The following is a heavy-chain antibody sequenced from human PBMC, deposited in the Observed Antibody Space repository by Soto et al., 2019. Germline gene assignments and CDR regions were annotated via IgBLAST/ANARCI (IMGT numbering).Heavy chain of an antibody. CDR2: ISGSGGST. D-gene: IGHD3-9*01. CDR1: GFTFSSYA. V-gene: IGHV3-23*01. CDR3: AKGDYDILTGPIDY. Sequence: LILSCAASGFTFSSYAISWVRHAPGKGREWVSAISGSGGSTYYADSVKGRFTISRDNSKNTLYLQMNSLRAEDTAVYYCAKGDYDILTGPIDYWGQGTLVTVSS. J-gene: IGHJ4*02.